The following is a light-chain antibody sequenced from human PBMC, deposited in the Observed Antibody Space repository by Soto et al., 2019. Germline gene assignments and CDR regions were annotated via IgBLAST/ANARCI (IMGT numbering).Light chain of an antibody. CDR2: DAS. V-gene: IGKV3-11*01. Sequence: EIVLTQSPATLSLSPGDRATLSCRASQTVSSYLAWYQQKPGQAPRLLIYDASSRATGIPARFSGSGSGTGFTLTITSLEPEDFAVSDCQQRSDWPSTFGGGTKVEIK. J-gene: IGKJ4*01. CDR1: QTVSSY. CDR3: QQRSDWPST.